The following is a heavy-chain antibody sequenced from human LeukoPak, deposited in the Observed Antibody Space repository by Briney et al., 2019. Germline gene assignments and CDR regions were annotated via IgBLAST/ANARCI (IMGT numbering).Heavy chain of an antibody. D-gene: IGHD5-18*01. CDR3: ATDVDTAMVEADY. Sequence: PGGSLRLSCAASGFTVSSNYMSWVRQAPGKGLEWVSVIYSGGSTYYADSVKGRFTISRDNSKNTLYLQMNSLRAEDTAVYYCATDVDTAMVEADYWGQGTLVTVSS. V-gene: IGHV3-66*01. CDR1: GFTVSSNY. J-gene: IGHJ4*02. CDR2: IYSGGST.